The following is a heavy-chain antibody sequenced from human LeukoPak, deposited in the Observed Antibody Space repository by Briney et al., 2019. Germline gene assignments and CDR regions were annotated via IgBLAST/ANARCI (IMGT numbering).Heavy chain of an antibody. V-gene: IGHV3-21*01. CDR3: ARDQLDIVVVPATAIFAFDI. D-gene: IGHD2-2*03. CDR1: GFTFSSYG. Sequence: PGGSLRLSCAASGFTFSSYGMNWVRQAPGKGLEWVSSISSSSSYIYYADSVKGRFTISRDNAKNSLYLQMNSLRAEDTAVYYCARDQLDIVVVPATAIFAFDIWGQGTMVTVSS. CDR2: ISSSSSYI. J-gene: IGHJ3*02.